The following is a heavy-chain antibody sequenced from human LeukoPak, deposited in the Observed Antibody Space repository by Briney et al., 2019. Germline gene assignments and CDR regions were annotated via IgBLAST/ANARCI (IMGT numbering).Heavy chain of an antibody. J-gene: IGHJ4*02. CDR1: GYTVTGYY. D-gene: IGHD3-22*01. V-gene: IGHV1-2*02. Sequence: ASVNVSCKASGYTVTGYYMHWVRQAPGQGLEWRGWINPNSGGTNYAQKFQGRVTMTRDTSISTAYMELSRLRSDDTAVYYCARDQSGSSGYSDYWGQGTLVTVSS. CDR2: INPNSGGT. CDR3: ARDQSGSSGYSDY.